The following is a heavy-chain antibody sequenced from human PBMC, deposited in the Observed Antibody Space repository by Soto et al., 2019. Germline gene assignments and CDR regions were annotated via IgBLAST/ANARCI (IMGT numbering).Heavy chain of an antibody. V-gene: IGHV3-73*01. D-gene: IGHD3-3*01. CDR3: TRTYYDFWSGYYSDDYYYMDV. Sequence: PGGSLRLSCAASGFTFSGSAMHWVRQASGKGLEWVGRIRSKANSYATAYAASVKGRFTISRDDSKNTAYLQMNSLKTEDTAVYYCTRTYYDFWSGYYSDDYYYMDVWGKGTTVTVSS. J-gene: IGHJ6*03. CDR2: IRSKANSYAT. CDR1: GFTFSGSA.